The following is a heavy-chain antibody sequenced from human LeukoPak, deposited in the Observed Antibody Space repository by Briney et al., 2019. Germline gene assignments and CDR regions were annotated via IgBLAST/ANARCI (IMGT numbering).Heavy chain of an antibody. Sequence: GGSLRLSCAASGFTFSDYYTSWIRQAPGKGLEWVSSINSDSSYIYYADSVKGRFTISRDNSKNTLYLQMNSLRAEDTAVYYCAKDARSYGDYVPDYWGQGTLVTVSS. CDR2: INSDSSYI. D-gene: IGHD4-17*01. J-gene: IGHJ4*02. V-gene: IGHV3-11*06. CDR1: GFTFSDYY. CDR3: AKDARSYGDYVPDY.